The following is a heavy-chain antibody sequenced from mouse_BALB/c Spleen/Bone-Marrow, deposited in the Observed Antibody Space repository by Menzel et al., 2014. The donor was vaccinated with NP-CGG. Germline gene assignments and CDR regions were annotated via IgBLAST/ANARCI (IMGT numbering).Heavy chain of an antibody. D-gene: IGHD4-1*01. CDR2: IDPANGNT. V-gene: IGHV14-3*02. Sequence: EVKLVESGAELVKPGASVKLSCTASGFNIKDTYMHWVKQRPEQGLEWIGRIDPANGNTKYDPKFQGKATITADTSSNTAYLQLSSLTSEDTAVYYCARRELGRAWFAYWGQGTLVTVSA. J-gene: IGHJ3*01. CDR3: ARRELGRAWFAY. CDR1: GFNIKDTY.